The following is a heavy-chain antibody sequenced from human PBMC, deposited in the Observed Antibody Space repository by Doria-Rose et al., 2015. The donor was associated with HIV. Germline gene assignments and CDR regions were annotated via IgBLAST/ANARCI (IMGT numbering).Heavy chain of an antibody. CDR2: IKSVTDGGTT. D-gene: IGHD2-15*01. CDR1: GFIFSNAW. CDR3: TTGFCSGGSCYYYYYMDV. J-gene: IGHJ6*03. Sequence: LSCTAPGFIFSNAWMNWVRQAPGKGLEWVGRIKSVTDGGTTDYAAPVKGRFIISRDNSENKLYLQMNSLKTEDTAVYFCTTGFCSGGSCYYYYYMDVWGKGTTVTVSS. V-gene: IGHV3-15*07.